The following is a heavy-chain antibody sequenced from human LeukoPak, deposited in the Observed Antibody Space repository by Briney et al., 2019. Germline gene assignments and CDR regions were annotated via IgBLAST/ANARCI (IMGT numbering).Heavy chain of an antibody. CDR2: ISGSGRST. Sequence: GGSLRLSCAASGFILSSYAMNWVRQAPGKGLEWVSGISGSGRSTYYADSVKGRFTISRDNSKNTLYLQMSSLRAEDTALYYCAKDPLPWGQGTLVTVSS. CDR3: AKDPLP. J-gene: IGHJ5*02. V-gene: IGHV3-23*01. CDR1: GFILSSYA.